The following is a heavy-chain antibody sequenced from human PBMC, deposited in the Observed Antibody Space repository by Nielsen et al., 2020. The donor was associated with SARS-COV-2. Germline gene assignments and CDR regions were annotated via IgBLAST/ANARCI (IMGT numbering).Heavy chain of an antibody. V-gene: IGHV3-23*01. CDR3: AKDQDDFWSGFDY. D-gene: IGHD3-3*01. CDR2: ISYSGGNT. CDR1: GFTFNNYG. J-gene: IGHJ4*02. Sequence: GGSLRLSCVASGFTFNNYGMSWVRQAPGKGLEWVSGISYSGGNTYYADSVRGRLTISRDNSENTLYLQMNSLRAEDTAVYYCAKDQDDFWSGFDYWGQGTLVTVSS.